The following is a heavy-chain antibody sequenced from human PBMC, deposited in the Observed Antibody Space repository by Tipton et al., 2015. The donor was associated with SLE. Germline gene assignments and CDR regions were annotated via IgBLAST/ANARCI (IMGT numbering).Heavy chain of an antibody. V-gene: IGHV4-30-2*01. J-gene: IGHJ3*02. CDR3: AGGEVVVFDS. D-gene: IGHD2-15*01. CDR1: GGSINSGDYS. Sequence: TLSLTCAVSGGSINSGDYSWSWIRQPPGKGLEWIGYIFHRGNAYYNPPLKSRVTLSVDMSRNQFSQRRESVAAGGTARYFCAGGEVVVFDSWGRGGVVGVSP. CDR2: IFHRGNA.